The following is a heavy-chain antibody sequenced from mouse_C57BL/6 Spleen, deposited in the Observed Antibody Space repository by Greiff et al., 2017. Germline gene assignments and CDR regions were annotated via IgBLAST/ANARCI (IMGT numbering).Heavy chain of an antibody. CDR2: IHPSDSDT. D-gene: IGHD1-1*01. CDR3: AMDYYGSSSAWFAY. CDR1: GYTFTSYW. Sequence: QVQLKQPGAELVKPGASVKVSCKASGYTFTSYWMHWVKQRPGQGLEWIGRIHPSDSDTNYNQKFKGKATLTVDKSSSTAYMQLSSLTSDDSAVYYCAMDYYGSSSAWFAYWGQGTLVTVSA. V-gene: IGHV1-74*01. J-gene: IGHJ3*01.